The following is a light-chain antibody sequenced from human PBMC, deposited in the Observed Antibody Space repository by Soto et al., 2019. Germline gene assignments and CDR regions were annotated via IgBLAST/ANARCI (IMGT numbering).Light chain of an antibody. V-gene: IGLV2-23*01. J-gene: IGLJ3*02. CDR3: CSYAGSSVWV. Sequence: QSVLTQPASVSGSPGQSITISCTGTSSDVGSYNLVSWYQQLPGKGPKLMIYEGSKRPSGVSNRFSGSKSGNTASLTISGLQAEDEADYYCCSYAGSSVWVFGGWTQLTVL. CDR2: EGS. CDR1: SSDVGSYNL.